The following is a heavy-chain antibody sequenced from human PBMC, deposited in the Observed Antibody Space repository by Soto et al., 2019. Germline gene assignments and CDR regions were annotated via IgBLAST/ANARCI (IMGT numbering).Heavy chain of an antibody. CDR3: ARGRSTSCYWGWFDP. Sequence: QVQLVQSGAEVKKPGASVKVSCKASGYTFTSYGISWVRQAPGQGLEWMGWISAYNGNTNYAQKLQGRVTMTTDTSPSTAYMELRTLRSDDTAVYSGARGRSTSCYWGWFDPWAKGPWSPSPQ. J-gene: IGHJ5*01. D-gene: IGHD2-2*01. V-gene: IGHV1-18*01. CDR2: ISAYNGNT. CDR1: GYTFTSYG.